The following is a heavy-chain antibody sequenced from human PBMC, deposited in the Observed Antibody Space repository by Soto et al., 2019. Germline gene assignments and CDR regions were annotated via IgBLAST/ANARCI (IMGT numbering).Heavy chain of an antibody. V-gene: IGHV1-3*01. D-gene: IGHD2-15*01. CDR3: ATGCVLGGSCHNQQENWFDP. CDR2: INAGNGNT. CDR1: GYTFTSYA. J-gene: IGHJ5*02. Sequence: GASVKVSCKASGYTFTSYAMHWVRQAPGQRLEWMGWINAGNGNTKYSQKFQGRVTITGDTFASTAYMELSSLRSEDTAVYYCATGCVLGGSCHNQQENWFDPWGQGTLVTVSS.